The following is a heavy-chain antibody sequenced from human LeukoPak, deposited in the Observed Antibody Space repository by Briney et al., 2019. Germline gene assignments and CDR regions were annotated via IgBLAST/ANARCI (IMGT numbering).Heavy chain of an antibody. V-gene: IGHV5-51*01. Sequence: GGSLRLSCAASGFTFNTFNMNWVRQAPGKGLEWIGIIYPGDSHTRYSPSFQGQVTISADMSIDTAYLQWSSLRASDTAMYYCARIAATWYGGSWGQGTLVFVSS. CDR1: GFTFNTFN. CDR3: ARIAATWYGGS. CDR2: IYPGDSHT. J-gene: IGHJ4*02. D-gene: IGHD2-15*01.